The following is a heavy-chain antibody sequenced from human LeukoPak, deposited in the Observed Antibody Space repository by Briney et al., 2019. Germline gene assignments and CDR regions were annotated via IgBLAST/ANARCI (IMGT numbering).Heavy chain of an antibody. CDR1: GFTFSSYG. J-gene: IGHJ4*02. CDR3: ARDPGDHDGFDY. Sequence: PGGSLRLSCAASGFTFSSYGMHWVRQAPGKGLEWVAVIWYDGSNKYYADSVKGRFTISRDNSKNTLYLQMNSLRAEDTAVYYCARDPGDHDGFDYWGQGTLVTVSS. D-gene: IGHD4-17*01. V-gene: IGHV3-33*01. CDR2: IWYDGSNK.